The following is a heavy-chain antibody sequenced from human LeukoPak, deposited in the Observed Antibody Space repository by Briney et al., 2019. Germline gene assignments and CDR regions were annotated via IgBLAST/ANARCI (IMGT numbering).Heavy chain of an antibody. D-gene: IGHD6-19*01. CDR3: AAGPLAGDYSSGWYVQHFGY. V-gene: IGHV1-58*02. Sequence: GASVKVSCKASGFTFTSSAMQWVRQARGQRLEWIGWIVVGTGNTNYAQKFQERVTITRDMSTSTAYMELSSLRSEDTAVYYCAAGPLAGDYSSGWYVQHFGYWGQGTLVTVSS. CDR2: IVVGTGNT. CDR1: GFTFTSSA. J-gene: IGHJ4*02.